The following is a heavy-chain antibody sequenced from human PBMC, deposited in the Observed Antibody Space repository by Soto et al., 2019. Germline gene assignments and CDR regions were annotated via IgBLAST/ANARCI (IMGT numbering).Heavy chain of an antibody. J-gene: IGHJ5*02. V-gene: IGHV1-2*02. CDR1: GYTFTGYY. D-gene: IGHD3-10*01. CDR3: ARDSDGSGSSSSNLFDP. CDR2: INPNSGGT. Sequence: QVQLVQSGAEVKKPGASVKVSCKASGYTFTGYYMHWVRQAPGQGLEWMGWINPNSGGTNYAQKFQGGVTMTRDTSNSTAYMELSRLRYDDTAGYYCARDSDGSGSSSSNLFDPWGQGTLVTVSS.